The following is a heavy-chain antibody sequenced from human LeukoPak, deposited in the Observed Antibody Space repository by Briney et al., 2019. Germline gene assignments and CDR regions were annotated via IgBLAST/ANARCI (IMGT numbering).Heavy chain of an antibody. CDR2: ILGSGGST. D-gene: IGHD6-19*01. CDR3: AKYERVAGRPWYFDY. Sequence: GGSLRLSCAASGFTFSSYSMNWVRQAPGKGLEWVSAILGSGGSTYYADSVKGRFTISRDNSKNTLYLQMNSLRAEDTAIFYCAKYERVAGRPWYFDYWGQGTLVTVSS. V-gene: IGHV3-23*01. J-gene: IGHJ4*02. CDR1: GFTFSSYS.